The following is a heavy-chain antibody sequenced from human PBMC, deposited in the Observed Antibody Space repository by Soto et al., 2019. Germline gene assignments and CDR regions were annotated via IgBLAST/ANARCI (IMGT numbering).Heavy chain of an antibody. J-gene: IGHJ4*02. Sequence: SETLSLTCTVSGGSISSGTYYWGWIRQPPGKGLEWIGSIYYSRTTYYNPSLKSRVAISVDTSRNQFSLELSSVTAADTAMYYCARHEVSKSLSVGRKFDYWGQGTLVTVSS. CDR2: IYYSRTT. CDR1: GGSISSGTYY. CDR3: ARHEVSKSLSVGRKFDY. V-gene: IGHV4-39*01. D-gene: IGHD1-26*01.